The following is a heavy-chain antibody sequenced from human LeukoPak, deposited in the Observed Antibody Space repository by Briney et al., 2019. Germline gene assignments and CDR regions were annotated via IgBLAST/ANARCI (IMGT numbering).Heavy chain of an antibody. CDR3: ARDPDTLGIRSYWYFDL. V-gene: IGHV4-59*01. CDR2: IYYSAST. Sequence: SETLSLTCTVSGGSISSYYWSWIRQPPGKGLEWIGYIYYSASTNHNPSLKSRVTISVDTSKNQFSLKLSSVTAADPAVYYCARDPDTLGIRSYWYFDLWGRGTLVTVSS. D-gene: IGHD7-27*01. J-gene: IGHJ2*01. CDR1: GGSISSYY.